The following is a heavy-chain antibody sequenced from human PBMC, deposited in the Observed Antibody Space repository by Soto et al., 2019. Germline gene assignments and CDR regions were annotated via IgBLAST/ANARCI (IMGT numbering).Heavy chain of an antibody. Sequence: XESLRLFCAASGLTFSSYAMSWVRQAPGKGLEWVSHIGNSGRSTKYADSVKGRFTISRDNSKNTLYLQMNSLRAEDTAIYYCAKDALAYYDFWSWGQGTLVTAPQ. J-gene: IGHJ4*02. CDR1: GLTFSSYA. CDR3: AKDALAYYDFWS. CDR2: IGNSGRST. D-gene: IGHD3-3*01. V-gene: IGHV3-23*01.